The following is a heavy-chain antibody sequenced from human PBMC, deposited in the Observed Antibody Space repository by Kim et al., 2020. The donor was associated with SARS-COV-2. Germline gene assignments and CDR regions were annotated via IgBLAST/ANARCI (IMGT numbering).Heavy chain of an antibody. J-gene: IGHJ4*02. Sequence: GGSLRLSCAASGFTFSSYSMNWVRQAPGKGLEWVSSISSSSSYIYYADSVKGRFTISRDNAKNSLYLQMNSLRAEDTAVYYCARVGIFDWLSGDFDYWGQGTLVTVSS. D-gene: IGHD3-9*01. CDR2: ISSSSSYI. CDR3: ARVGIFDWLSGDFDY. CDR1: GFTFSSYS. V-gene: IGHV3-21*01.